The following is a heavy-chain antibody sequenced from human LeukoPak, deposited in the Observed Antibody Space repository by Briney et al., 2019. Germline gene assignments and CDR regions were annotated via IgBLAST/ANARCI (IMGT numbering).Heavy chain of an antibody. V-gene: IGHV1-24*01. CDR3: ATGWANPGGSYAFSARY. CDR1: GYTLTELS. CDR2: FDPEDGET. J-gene: IGHJ4*02. Sequence: ASVKVSCKVSGYTLTELSIHWVRQAPGKGLEWMGGFDPEDGETIYAQKFQGRVTMTEDTSTDTAYMELSSLRSEDTAVYYCATGWANPGGSYAFSARYWGQGTLVTVSS. D-gene: IGHD3-16*01.